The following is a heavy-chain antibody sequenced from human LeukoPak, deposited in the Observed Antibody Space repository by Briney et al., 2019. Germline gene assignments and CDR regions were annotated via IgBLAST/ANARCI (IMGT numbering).Heavy chain of an antibody. CDR1: GFTFNTYG. CDR2: IWYDGSNE. Sequence: PGGSLRLSCAASGFTFNTYGMHWVRQAQGKGLEWVALIWYDGSNENYAGSVKGRFTISRDNSRNTLYLQMNSLRGEETAVYYCARGGLTIAEATTSWYLDYWGQGTLVTVSS. D-gene: IGHD1-26*01. V-gene: IGHV3-33*01. J-gene: IGHJ4*02. CDR3: ARGGLTIAEATTSWYLDY.